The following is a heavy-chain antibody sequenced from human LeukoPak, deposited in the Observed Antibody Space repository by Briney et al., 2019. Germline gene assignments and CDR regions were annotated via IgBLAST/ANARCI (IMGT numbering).Heavy chain of an antibody. CDR1: GFPFDDYG. Sequence: GGSLRLSCAASGFPFDDYGMRWVRQAPGKGLAWVSGINWNGGSTGYADAVKGRFTISRDNAKNSLYLQMNSLRAEDTALYYCARGYGSGSYRFFDYWGQGTLVTVSS. J-gene: IGHJ4*02. CDR2: INWNGGST. V-gene: IGHV3-20*04. D-gene: IGHD3-10*01. CDR3: ARGYGSGSYRFFDY.